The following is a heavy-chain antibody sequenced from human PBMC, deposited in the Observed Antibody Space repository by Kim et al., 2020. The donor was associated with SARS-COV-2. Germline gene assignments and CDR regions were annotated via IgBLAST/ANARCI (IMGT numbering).Heavy chain of an antibody. J-gene: IGHJ6*02. D-gene: IGHD3-3*01. CDR2: ISWNSGRI. CDR1: GFTFDDYA. V-gene: IGHV3-9*01. Sequence: GGSLRLSCAASGFTFDDYAMHWVRQAPGKGLEWVSGISWNSGRIGYADSVKGRFTISRDNAKNSLYLQMNSLRAEDTALYYCAKDMRSSWSGYIPPYYYYGMDVWGQGTTVTGSS. CDR3: AKDMRSSWSGYIPPYYYYGMDV.